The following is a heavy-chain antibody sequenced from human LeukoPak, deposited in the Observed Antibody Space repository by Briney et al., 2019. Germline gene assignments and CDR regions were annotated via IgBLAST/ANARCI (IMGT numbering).Heavy chain of an antibody. CDR1: GFTFSSYW. J-gene: IGHJ5*02. V-gene: IGHV3-21*01. CDR3: ARALRFGVVTLRFDP. CDR2: ISSSSSYI. D-gene: IGHD3-3*01. Sequence: GGSLRLSCAASGFTFSSYWMHWVRQAPGKGLEWVSSISSSSSYIYYADSVEGRFTISRDNAKNSLYLQMNSLRAEDTAVYYCARALRFGVVTLRFDPWGQGTLVTVSS.